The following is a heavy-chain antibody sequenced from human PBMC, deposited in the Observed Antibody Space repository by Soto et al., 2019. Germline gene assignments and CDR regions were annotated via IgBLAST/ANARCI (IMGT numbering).Heavy chain of an antibody. CDR3: AGAVYYYYGMDV. CDR2: IIPIFGTA. V-gene: IGHV1-69*12. Sequence: QVQLVQSGAEVKKPGSSVKVSCKASGGTFSSYAISWVRQAPGQGLEWMGGIIPIFGTANYAQKFQGRVTITAEESPSTAYMELSSLRSEDTAVYYCAGAVYYYYGMDVGGQGTTVTVSS. CDR1: GGTFSSYA. J-gene: IGHJ6*02.